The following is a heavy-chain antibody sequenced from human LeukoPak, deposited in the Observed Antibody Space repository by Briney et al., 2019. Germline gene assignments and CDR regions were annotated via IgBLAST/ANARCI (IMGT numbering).Heavy chain of an antibody. D-gene: IGHD4-23*01. Sequence: GASVKVSCKASGGTFSSYAISWVRQAPGQGLEWMGGIIPIFGTANYAQKFQGRVTITADKSTSTAYMELSSLRSEDTAVYYCASPPLDRYYGGNSGGGDYWGQGTLVTVSS. CDR3: ASPPLDRYYGGNSGGGDY. CDR1: GGTFSSYA. J-gene: IGHJ4*02. CDR2: IIPIFGTA. V-gene: IGHV1-69*06.